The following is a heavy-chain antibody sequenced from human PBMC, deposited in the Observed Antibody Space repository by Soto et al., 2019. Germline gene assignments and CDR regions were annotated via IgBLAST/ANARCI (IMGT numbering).Heavy chain of an antibody. D-gene: IGHD3-16*01. CDR2: INHVGGT. Sequence: PSETLSLTCAVYGGFLSESYWTWIRQPPGKGLEWIGEINHVGGTNYNPSLKSRVNMSVDTSQNQFSLRLISVTAADTAMYFCVRIRYQLPSSVLWLDPWGQGTPVTVS. J-gene: IGHJ5*02. V-gene: IGHV4-34*01. CDR1: GGFLSESY. CDR3: VRIRYQLPSSVLWLDP.